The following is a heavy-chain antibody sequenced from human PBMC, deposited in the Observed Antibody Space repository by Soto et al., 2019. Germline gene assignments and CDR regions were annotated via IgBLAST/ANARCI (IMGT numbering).Heavy chain of an antibody. CDR1: GYTFTSYG. V-gene: IGHV1-18*01. D-gene: IGHD3-10*01. J-gene: IGHJ4*02. CDR2: ISAYNGNT. CDR3: ARDRRYYYGSGTPGDY. Sequence: ASVKVSCKASGYTFTSYGISWVRQAPGQGLEWMGWISAYNGNTNYSQKFQGRVTITRDTSASTAYMELSRLRSDDTAVYYCARDRRYYYGSGTPGDYWGQGTLVTVSS.